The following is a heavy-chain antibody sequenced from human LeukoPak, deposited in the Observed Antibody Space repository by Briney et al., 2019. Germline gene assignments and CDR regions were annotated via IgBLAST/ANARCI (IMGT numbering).Heavy chain of an antibody. J-gene: IGHJ6*03. D-gene: IGHD3-10*01. CDR1: GGSFSGYY. CDR2: INHSGST. Sequence: SETLSLTCAVYGGSFSGYYWSWIRQPPGKGLEWIGEINHSGSTNYNPSLKSRVTISVDTSKNQFSLKLSSVTAADTAVYYCARARRYYYGSGSYQHYYYYYMDVWGKGTTVTISS. V-gene: IGHV4-34*01. CDR3: ARARRYYYGSGSYQHYYYYYMDV.